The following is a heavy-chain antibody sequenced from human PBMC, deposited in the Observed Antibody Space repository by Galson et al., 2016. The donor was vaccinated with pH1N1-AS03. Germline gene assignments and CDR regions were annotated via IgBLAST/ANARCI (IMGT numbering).Heavy chain of an antibody. CDR3: ARDGQLWPHYYPLDV. CDR2: IYYSGTT. Sequence: VSGAPITSGSHYWTWIRQLPGKGLEWIGYIYYSGTTKFNPSLATRVTMSVDRPKSQFSLNLMSVTAADTAVYYCARDGQLWPHYYPLDVWGQGTTVTVSS. J-gene: IGHJ6*02. D-gene: IGHD3-22*01. CDR1: GAPITSGSHY. V-gene: IGHV4-61*01.